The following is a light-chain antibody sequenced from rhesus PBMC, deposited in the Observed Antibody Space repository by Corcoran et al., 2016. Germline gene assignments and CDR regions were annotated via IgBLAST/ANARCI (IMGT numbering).Light chain of an antibody. V-gene: IGKV3-35*01. CDR2: DAS. CDR1: QSVSSS. CDR3: QQYSNWLT. Sequence: EIVLTQSPATLSLSPGERATLSCRASQSVSSSLAWYQQKPGQAPRLLIYDASSRATGIPHRFRGSGSGPDFTLPISSLEPEDVGVYYCQQYSNWLTFGGGTKVELK. J-gene: IGKJ4*01.